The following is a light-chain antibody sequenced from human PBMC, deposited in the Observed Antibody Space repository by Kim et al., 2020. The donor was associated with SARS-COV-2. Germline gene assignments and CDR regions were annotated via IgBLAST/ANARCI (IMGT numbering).Light chain of an antibody. V-gene: IGKV3-20*01. CDR3: HQYDSSPST. CDR1: QSVSGKY. J-gene: IGKJ2*02. Sequence: EIVLTQSPGTLSLSPGERATLSCRASQSVSGKYIAWYQQKPGQAPRLVIYGASSRAFGTPDRLSGIGSGTDFTLTISGLEPEDFAVYYCHQYDSSPSTFGQGTKVDIK. CDR2: GAS.